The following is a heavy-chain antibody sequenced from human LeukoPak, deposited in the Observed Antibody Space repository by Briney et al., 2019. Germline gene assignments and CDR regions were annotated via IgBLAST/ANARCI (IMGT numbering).Heavy chain of an antibody. CDR2: IYYSGST. CDR1: GGSISTYY. CDR3: ARFAATPPYYQYYYMDV. D-gene: IGHD2-15*01. V-gene: IGHV4-59*01. Sequence: SETLSLTCTVSGGSISTYYWSWIRQPPGKGLEWIGYIYYSGSTGYNPSLKSRVTISVDTSKNHFSLNLSSVTAADTALYYCARFAATPPYYQYYYMDVWGKGTTVTVSS. J-gene: IGHJ6*03.